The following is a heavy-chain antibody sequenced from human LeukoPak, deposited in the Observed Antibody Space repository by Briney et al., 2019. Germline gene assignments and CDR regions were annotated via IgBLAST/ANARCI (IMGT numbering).Heavy chain of an antibody. CDR1: GFNFSTSW. D-gene: IGHD6-25*01. CDR3: VRLPSGSQAAAH. J-gene: IGHJ4*02. Sequence: GGSLRLSCAASGFNFSTSWMHWVRQVPGKGLVWVSRINSDGSSTSYEDSVKGRFTVSRDNAKNTLYLQMNSLRAEDMAVYYCVRLPSGSQAAAHWGQGTLVTVSS. V-gene: IGHV3-74*01. CDR2: INSDGSST.